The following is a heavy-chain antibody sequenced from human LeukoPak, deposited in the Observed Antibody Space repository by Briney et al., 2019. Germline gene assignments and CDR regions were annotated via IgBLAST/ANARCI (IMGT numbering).Heavy chain of an antibody. CDR2: IYPGDSDT. CDR3: ARRDCRGGSCYWFDP. Sequence: GESLKISCKGSGYSFTTYWIGWVRQMPGKGLEWMGIIYPGDSDTRYSPSFQGQVTISADKSINTAYLQWSSLKASDTAMYYCARRDCRGGSCYWFDPWGQGTLVTVSS. CDR1: GYSFTTYW. V-gene: IGHV5-51*01. J-gene: IGHJ5*02. D-gene: IGHD2-15*01.